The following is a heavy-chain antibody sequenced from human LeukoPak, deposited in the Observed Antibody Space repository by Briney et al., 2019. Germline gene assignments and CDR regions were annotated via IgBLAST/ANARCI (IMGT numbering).Heavy chain of an antibody. D-gene: IGHD5-12*01. CDR1: GFTFSSYG. CDR3: ARDQGYSGYDAGGRSELFDY. Sequence: PGRSLILSCAASGFTFSSYGMHWVRQAPGKGLEWVAVIWYDGSNKYYADSVKGRFTISRDNSKNTLYLQMNSLRAEDTAVYYCARDQGYSGYDAGGRSELFDYWGQGTLVTVSS. J-gene: IGHJ4*02. V-gene: IGHV3-33*01. CDR2: IWYDGSNK.